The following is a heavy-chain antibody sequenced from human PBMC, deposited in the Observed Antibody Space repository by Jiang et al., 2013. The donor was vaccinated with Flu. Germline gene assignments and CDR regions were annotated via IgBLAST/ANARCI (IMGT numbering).Heavy chain of an antibody. CDR3: AGSYSSSSTHDY. J-gene: IGHJ4*02. Sequence: GPGLVKPSQTLSLTCTVSGGSISSGGYYWSWIRQHPGKGLEWIGYIYYSGSTYYNPSLKSRVTISVDTSKNQFSLKLSSVTAADTAVYYCAGSYSSSSTHDYWGQGTLVTVSS. CDR2: IYYSGST. V-gene: IGHV4-31*03. D-gene: IGHD6-6*01. CDR1: GGSISSGGYY.